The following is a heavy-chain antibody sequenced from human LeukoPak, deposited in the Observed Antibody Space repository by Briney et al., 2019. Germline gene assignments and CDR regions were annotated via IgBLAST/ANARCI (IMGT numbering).Heavy chain of an antibody. CDR3: AKGGQVYRYDSSGANRPNFDY. D-gene: IGHD3-22*01. CDR1: GFTFNNYS. Sequence: PGGSLRLSCEASGFTFNNYSMTWVRQAPGKGLEWVSTISGNGDITYYADSVKGRFTISRDNSKNTLYLQMNSLRAEDTAVYYCAKGGQVYRYDSSGANRPNFDYWGQGTLVTVSS. V-gene: IGHV3-23*01. J-gene: IGHJ4*02. CDR2: ISGNGDIT.